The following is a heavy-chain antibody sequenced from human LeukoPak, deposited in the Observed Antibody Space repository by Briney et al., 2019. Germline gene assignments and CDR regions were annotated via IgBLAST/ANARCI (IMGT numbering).Heavy chain of an antibody. Sequence: PGGSLRLSCAASGFTFDDYAMHWVRQTPGKGLEWVSSISGSSSYIYYADSVRGRFTISRDNAKNSLYLQMNSLRAEDTAVYYCAKDVMHFGAGRPYFMDLWGKGTTVIISS. CDR2: ISGSSSYI. CDR1: GFTFDDYA. V-gene: IGHV3-21*06. J-gene: IGHJ6*03. D-gene: IGHD3-10*01. CDR3: AKDVMHFGAGRPYFMDL.